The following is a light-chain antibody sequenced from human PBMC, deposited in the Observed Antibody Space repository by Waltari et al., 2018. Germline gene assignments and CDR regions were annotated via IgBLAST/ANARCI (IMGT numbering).Light chain of an antibody. Sequence: QTVVPKEPSLTVYQGGTITLTCASSTGAVTRANCLNWFQQKPGQAPRPLIYTTNNKHSWTPARFAGSLLGGKAALTLSGVQPEDEADYYCLIYYGGVVVFGGGTKLTVL. V-gene: IGLV7-43*01. CDR2: TTN. CDR3: LIYYGGVVV. J-gene: IGLJ2*01. CDR1: TGAVTRANC.